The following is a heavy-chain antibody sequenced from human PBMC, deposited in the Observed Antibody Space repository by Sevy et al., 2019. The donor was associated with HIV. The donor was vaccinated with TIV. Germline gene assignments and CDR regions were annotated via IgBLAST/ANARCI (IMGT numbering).Heavy chain of an antibody. V-gene: IGHV3-7*03. D-gene: IGHD6-19*01. Sequence: GGSLRLSCAASGFTFSNYWMTWVRQAPGKGLEWVANIKQDGSEKYYVDSMKGRFTISRDNAKNSLYLQMNSLRAEDTAVYYCVRVSGDYDSGRYNLDHFDYWGQGTLVTVSS. CDR3: VRVSGDYDSGRYNLDHFDY. CDR2: IKQDGSEK. CDR1: GFTFSNYW. J-gene: IGHJ4*02.